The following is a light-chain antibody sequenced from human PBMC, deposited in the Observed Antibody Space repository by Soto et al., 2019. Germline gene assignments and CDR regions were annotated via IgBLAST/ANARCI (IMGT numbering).Light chain of an antibody. J-gene: IGKJ2*01. CDR2: GAS. Sequence: EIVMTHSPATLSVSPGDRATLSRRASQTVRDNLAWYQQKPGQAPRLLIYGASTRATGIPARFSGSGSGTEFTLTIDSLQSEDFALYFCQQSNNWPYTFGQGTKLEIK. CDR1: QTVRDN. CDR3: QQSNNWPYT. V-gene: IGKV3-15*01.